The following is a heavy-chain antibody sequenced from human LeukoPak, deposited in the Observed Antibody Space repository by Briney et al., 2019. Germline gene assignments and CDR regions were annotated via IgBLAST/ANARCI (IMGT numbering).Heavy chain of an antibody. CDR2: ISGSGGST. CDR3: ATKTTWVDY. CDR1: EFTFSTNP. V-gene: IGHV3-23*01. J-gene: IGHJ4*02. D-gene: IGHD1-1*01. Sequence: GGSLRLSCVASEFTFSTNPMSWVRQAPGKGLEWVSGISGSGGSTYYADSVEGRFTISRDNSKNTLYLQINSLRAEDTAVYYCATKTTWVDYWGRGTLVTVSS.